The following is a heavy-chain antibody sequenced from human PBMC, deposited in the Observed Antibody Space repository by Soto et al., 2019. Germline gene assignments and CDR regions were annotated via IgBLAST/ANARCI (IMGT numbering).Heavy chain of an antibody. Sequence: GESLTISCKGSGYSFTSYWIGWVRQMPGKGLEWMGIIYPGDSDTRYSPSFQGQVAFSADKSISTAYLQWSGLKASDTAIYYCARRLSTGWFFDFWGQGTLVTVS. CDR1: GYSFTSYW. CDR2: IYPGDSDT. J-gene: IGHJ4*02. V-gene: IGHV5-51*01. CDR3: ARRLSTGWFFDF. D-gene: IGHD6-19*01.